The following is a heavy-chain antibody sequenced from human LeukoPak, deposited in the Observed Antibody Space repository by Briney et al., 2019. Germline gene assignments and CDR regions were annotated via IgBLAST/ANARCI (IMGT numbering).Heavy chain of an antibody. CDR2: IYSGGST. CDR3: ARGRWNTAMVEY. J-gene: IGHJ4*02. CDR1: GFTVSSNY. D-gene: IGHD5-18*01. Sequence: GGSLRLSCAASGFTVSSNYMSWVRQAPGKGLEWVSVIYSGGSTYYADSVKGRFTISRDNSKNTLYLQMNSLRAEDTAVYYCARGRWNTAMVEYWGQGTLVTVSS. V-gene: IGHV3-66*01.